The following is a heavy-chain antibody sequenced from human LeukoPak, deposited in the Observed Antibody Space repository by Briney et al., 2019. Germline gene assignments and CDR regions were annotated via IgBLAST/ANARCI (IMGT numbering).Heavy chain of an antibody. J-gene: IGHJ4*02. CDR2: IKQDGSEK. CDR3: AKDIHYFQSDY. V-gene: IGHV3-7*01. CDR1: GFTFSNYW. Sequence: PGGSLRLSCAASGFTFSNYWMIWVRQAPGKGLEWVASIKQDGSEKQYVGSVRGRFTISRDNAKNVLDLQMNSLTAEDTAVYNCAKDIHYFQSDYWGQGTLVTVSS. D-gene: IGHD3-10*01.